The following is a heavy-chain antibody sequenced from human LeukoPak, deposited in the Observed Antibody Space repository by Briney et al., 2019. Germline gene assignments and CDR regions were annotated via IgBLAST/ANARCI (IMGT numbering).Heavy chain of an antibody. CDR1: GYTLTSYG. CDR2: ISAYNGNT. D-gene: IGHD4-11*01. Sequence: GASVKVSCKASGYTLTSYGISWVRQAPGQGLEWMGWISAYNGNTNYAQKLQGRVTMTTDTSTSTAYMELRSLRSDDTAVYYCARDFVTTLQSAGNFDYWGQGTLVTVSS. J-gene: IGHJ4*02. CDR3: ARDFVTTLQSAGNFDY. V-gene: IGHV1-18*01.